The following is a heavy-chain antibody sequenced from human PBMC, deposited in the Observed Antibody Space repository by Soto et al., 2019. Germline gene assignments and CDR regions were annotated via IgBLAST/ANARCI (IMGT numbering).Heavy chain of an antibody. D-gene: IGHD2-2*01. CDR3: ARDRLVPYGYGMDV. V-gene: IGHV3-33*08. CDR2: IWFDGSKK. J-gene: IGHJ6*02. CDR1: GFTFSSYG. Sequence: GGSLRLSCAASGFTFSSYGMHWVRQAPVKGLEWVALIWFDGSKKYYVDSVKGRFAVSRDNSKNTLYLQMNSLRVEDTAVYYCARDRLVPYGYGMDVWGQGTTVTV.